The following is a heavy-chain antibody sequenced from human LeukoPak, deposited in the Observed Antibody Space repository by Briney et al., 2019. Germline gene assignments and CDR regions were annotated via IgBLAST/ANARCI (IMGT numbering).Heavy chain of an antibody. V-gene: IGHV4-39*07. CDR3: ARYQGKYYMDV. Sequence: SETLSLTCTVSGGSISSGSYYWGWIRQPPGKGLEWIGTIYYSGSSYYNPSLKSRVTISVDTSKNQFSLNLNSVTAADTAVYYCARYQGKYYMDVWGKGTTVTISS. J-gene: IGHJ6*03. CDR1: GGSISSGSYY. CDR2: IYYSGSS.